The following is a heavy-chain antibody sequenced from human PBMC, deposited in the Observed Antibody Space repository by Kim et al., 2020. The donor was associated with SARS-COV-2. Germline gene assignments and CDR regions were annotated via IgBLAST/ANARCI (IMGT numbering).Heavy chain of an antibody. Sequence: RFTISRANSKNTLYLQMNSLRAEDTAVYYCAKDHQGYCSSTSCYNVFDYWGQGTLVTVSS. D-gene: IGHD2-2*02. J-gene: IGHJ4*02. CDR3: AKDHQGYCSSTSCYNVFDY. V-gene: IGHV3-30*02.